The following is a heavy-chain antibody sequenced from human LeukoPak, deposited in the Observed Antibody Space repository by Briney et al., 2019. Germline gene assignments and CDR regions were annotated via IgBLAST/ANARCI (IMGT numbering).Heavy chain of an antibody. D-gene: IGHD3-22*01. CDR2: IYSGGST. Sequence: PGGSLRLSCAASGFTVSSNYMSWVRQAPGKGLEWVSVIYSGGSTYYADSVKGRFTIPRDNSKNTLYLQKNSLRAEDTAVYYCAREDYYDSSGFGGGYWGQGTLVTVSS. V-gene: IGHV3-53*01. J-gene: IGHJ4*02. CDR1: GFTVSSNY. CDR3: AREDYYDSSGFGGGY.